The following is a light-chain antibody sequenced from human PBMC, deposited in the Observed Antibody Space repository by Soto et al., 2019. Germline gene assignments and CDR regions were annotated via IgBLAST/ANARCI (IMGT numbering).Light chain of an antibody. CDR3: QQFNSHSWT. J-gene: IGKJ1*01. Sequence: DIQMTQSPSTLSASVGDRVTITCRASQSLYDWLAWYQQKPGKAPKLLIYKASGLESGVPSRFSGSGFGTEFTLTISSLQPDDFATYYCQQFNSHSWTFGHGTKVEIK. CDR2: KAS. V-gene: IGKV1-5*03. CDR1: QSLYDW.